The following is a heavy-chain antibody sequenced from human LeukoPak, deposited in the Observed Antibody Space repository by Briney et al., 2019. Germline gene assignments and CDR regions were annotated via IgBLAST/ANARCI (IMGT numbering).Heavy chain of an antibody. CDR2: ITHDESNK. D-gene: IGHD4-17*01. V-gene: IGHV3-30-3*01. Sequence: AGGSLRLSCAASGFTFSAYAMHWVRQAPGKGLEWVAVITHDESNKYYADSVKGRFTISRDNSKNALYLQMNSLRTDDAAMYYCAKDTEAKAYHPDYGMDVWGQGTTVTVSS. CDR3: AKDTEAKAYHPDYGMDV. J-gene: IGHJ6*02. CDR1: GFTFSAYA.